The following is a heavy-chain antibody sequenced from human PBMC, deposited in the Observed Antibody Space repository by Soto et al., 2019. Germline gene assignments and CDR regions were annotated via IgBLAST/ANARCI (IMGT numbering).Heavy chain of an antibody. J-gene: IGHJ4*02. Sequence: QVQLVESGGGVVQPGRSLRLSCAASGFTFSSYAMHWVRQAPGKGLEWVAVISYDGSNKYYADSVKGRFTISRDNSKNTLYLQINSLRAEDTAVYYCARDRGSYPLDYWGQGTLVTVSS. CDR1: GFTFSSYA. D-gene: IGHD1-26*01. V-gene: IGHV3-30-3*01. CDR3: ARDRGSYPLDY. CDR2: ISYDGSNK.